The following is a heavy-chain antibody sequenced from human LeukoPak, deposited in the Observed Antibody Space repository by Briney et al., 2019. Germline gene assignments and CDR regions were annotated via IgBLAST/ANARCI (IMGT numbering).Heavy chain of an antibody. CDR2: IYYSGST. V-gene: IGHV4-59*01. CDR3: ARDGLGTTGTGLDY. D-gene: IGHD1-1*01. J-gene: IGHJ4*02. Sequence: SSETLSLTCTVSGGSITNYFWSWIRQPPGKGLEWIGYIYYSGSTTYNPSLKNRVTISVDTSKNHFSLRLSSATAADTAVYYCARDGLGTTGTGLDYWGQGVLVTVSS. CDR1: GGSITNYF.